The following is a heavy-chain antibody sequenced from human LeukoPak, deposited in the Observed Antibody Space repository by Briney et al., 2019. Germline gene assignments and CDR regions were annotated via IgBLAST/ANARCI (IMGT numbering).Heavy chain of an antibody. CDR3: ARGAAADWSDP. CDR1: GGSISSYY. D-gene: IGHD2-2*01. J-gene: IGHJ5*02. V-gene: IGHV4-4*07. Sequence: PSETLSLTCTVSGGSISSYYRSWIRQPAGKGLEWMARIYTSGGTNYNPSPKSRVTTSADKSTNHFSLKQISGTAADTAVSYSARGAAADWSDPWGQGTLVTVSS. CDR2: IYTSGGT.